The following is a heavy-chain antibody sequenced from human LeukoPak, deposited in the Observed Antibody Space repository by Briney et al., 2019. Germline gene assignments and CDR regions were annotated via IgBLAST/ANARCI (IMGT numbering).Heavy chain of an antibody. Sequence: GGSLRLSCAASGLAFSYYWMSWVRQAPGKGLEWVANIKQDGSEKHYVDSVKGRFTVSRDNAKNSLYLQMNSLRAEDTAVYYCAREGGIFGVVIMTGMYGMDVWGQGTTVTVSS. CDR3: AREGGIFGVVIMTGMYGMDV. CDR2: IKQDGSEK. D-gene: IGHD3-3*01. CDR1: GLAFSYYW. J-gene: IGHJ6*02. V-gene: IGHV3-7*01.